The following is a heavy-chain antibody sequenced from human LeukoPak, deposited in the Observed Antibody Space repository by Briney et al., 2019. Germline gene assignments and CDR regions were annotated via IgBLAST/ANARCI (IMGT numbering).Heavy chain of an antibody. V-gene: IGHV3-48*01. D-gene: IGHD3-22*01. Sequence: PGGSLRLSCAASGFTFSSYAMSWVRQAPGKGLEWVSYISSSSSTIYYADSVKGRFTISRDNAKNSLYLQMNSLRAEDTAVYYCARPYYYDSSGYYDIYFDSWGQGTLVTVSS. CDR1: GFTFSSYA. CDR2: ISSSSSTI. J-gene: IGHJ4*02. CDR3: ARPYYYDSSGYYDIYFDS.